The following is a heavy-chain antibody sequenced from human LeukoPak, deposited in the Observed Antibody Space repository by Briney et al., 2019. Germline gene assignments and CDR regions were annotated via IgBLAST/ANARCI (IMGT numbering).Heavy chain of an antibody. V-gene: IGHV1-18*01. J-gene: IGHJ4*02. CDR3: ARNLELRDWIDY. Sequence: ASVKVSCKASGYTFTSYGISWGRQAPGQGLEWMGWISAYKGNTNYAQTLQGRVTMTTDTSTSTAYMELRSLRADDTAVYYCARNLELRDWIDYWGQGTLVTVSS. D-gene: IGHD1-7*01. CDR1: GYTFTSYG. CDR2: ISAYKGNT.